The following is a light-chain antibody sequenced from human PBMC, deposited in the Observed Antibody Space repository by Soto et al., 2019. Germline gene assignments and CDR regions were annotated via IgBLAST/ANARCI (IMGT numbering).Light chain of an antibody. CDR2: DAS. V-gene: IGKV1-5*01. CDR1: QSISRW. J-gene: IGKJ2*01. Sequence: DIPMTQSPSTLSASVGDRVTITCRASQSISRWLSGYQQKPGKAPKLLIYDASSLESGVPSRFSGSGSGTEFTLTISSLQPDDFATYYCQQYNSYSPYTFGEGTKLEIK. CDR3: QQYNSYSPYT.